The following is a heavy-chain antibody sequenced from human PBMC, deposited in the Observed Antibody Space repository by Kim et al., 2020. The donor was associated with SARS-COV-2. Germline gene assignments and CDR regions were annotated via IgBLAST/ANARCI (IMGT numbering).Heavy chain of an antibody. Sequence: GGSLRLSWAASGFTFSSYAMSWVRQAPGKGLEWVSVIYSGGSSTYYADSVKGRFTISRDNSKNTLYLQMNSLRAEDTAVYYCAKAASGYSSSWDDYWGQGTLVTVSS. V-gene: IGHV3-23*03. CDR3: AKAASGYSSSWDDY. J-gene: IGHJ4*02. CDR1: GFTFSSYA. D-gene: IGHD6-13*01. CDR2: IYSGGSST.